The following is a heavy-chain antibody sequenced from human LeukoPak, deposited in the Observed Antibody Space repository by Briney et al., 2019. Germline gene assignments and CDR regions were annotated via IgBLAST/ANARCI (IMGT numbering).Heavy chain of an antibody. CDR3: ARDRVRAVAGSGGRYYYYGMDV. CDR1: AFTFSSYG. J-gene: IGHJ6*02. D-gene: IGHD6-19*01. Sequence: GRSLRLSCAASAFTFSSYGMHWVRQAPGKGLEWAAVIWYDGSNEDYADSVKGRFTISRDNSKNTLYLQMNSLRAEDTAVYYCARDRVRAVAGSGGRYYYYGMDVWGQGTTVTVSS. V-gene: IGHV3-33*01. CDR2: IWYDGSNE.